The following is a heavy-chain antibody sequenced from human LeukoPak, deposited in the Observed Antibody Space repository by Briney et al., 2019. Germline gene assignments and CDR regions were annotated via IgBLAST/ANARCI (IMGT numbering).Heavy chain of an antibody. CDR2: IYPGDSDT. CDR3: ARSPVTGPGANAFDI. D-gene: IGHD2-21*02. Sequence: GESLKISCKGSGYSFTNYWIGWVRQMPGKGLEWLGIIYPGDSDTRYSPSFKGQVTISADKSITTAYLQWSSLKASDTAMYYCARSPVTGPGANAFDIWGQGTMVTVSS. CDR1: GYSFTNYW. V-gene: IGHV5-51*01. J-gene: IGHJ3*02.